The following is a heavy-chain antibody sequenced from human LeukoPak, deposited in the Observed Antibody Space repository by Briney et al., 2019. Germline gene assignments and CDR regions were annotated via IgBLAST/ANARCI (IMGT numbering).Heavy chain of an antibody. J-gene: IGHJ4*02. Sequence: SETLSLTGTVSGGSSSSIYWVWIRLPQGKGLEWIGYIYYSGGTNYNPFLKSRVTISVDTSKNQFSLKLSSVTAADTAVYYCARVRTRIAVAGTWGFDYWGQGTLVTVSS. CDR3: ARVRTRIAVAGTWGFDY. CDR1: GGSSSSIY. V-gene: IGHV4-59*01. D-gene: IGHD6-19*01. CDR2: IYYSGGT.